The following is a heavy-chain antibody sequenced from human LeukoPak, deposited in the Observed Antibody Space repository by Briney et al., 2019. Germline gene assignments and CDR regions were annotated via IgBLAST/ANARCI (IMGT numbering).Heavy chain of an antibody. CDR1: GYTFTAYY. CDR2: FKPGSGSS. J-gene: IGHJ4*02. Sequence: ASVKVSCKASGYTFTAYYIHWLRQAPGQGPEWMGWFKPGSGSSHYAQKFQGRVTMTRDTSSKSAYMDPTRLKSDDTAVYYCARARVPIAVAGLYYFDYWGQGALVTVSS. V-gene: IGHV1-2*02. D-gene: IGHD6-19*01. CDR3: ARARVPIAVAGLYYFDY.